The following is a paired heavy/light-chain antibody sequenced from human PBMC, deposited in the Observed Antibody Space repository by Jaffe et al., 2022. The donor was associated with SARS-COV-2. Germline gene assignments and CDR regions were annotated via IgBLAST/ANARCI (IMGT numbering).Light chain of an antibody. J-gene: IGKJ1*01. CDR2: TAS. Sequence: DIQMTQSPSSLSASVRDRVTITCRASQSINSYLNWYQQKPGRAPRLLIYTASSLQSGVPSRFSGSGSGTDFTLTISSLQPEDFATYYCQQTYSTPWTFGQGTKVEIK. CDR3: QQTYSTPWT. V-gene: IGKV1-39*01. CDR1: QSINSY.
Heavy chain of an antibody. CDR1: GYTFTRYG. CDR3: ASGVTTFDY. Sequence: QVQLVQSGAEVKKPGASVKVSCKSSGYTFTRYGINWVRQAPGQGLEWMGWINPYNGNTNYAQRLQGRVTLTTDTSTSTAYMELRSLRSDDTAVYYCASGVTTFDYWGQGTLVTVSS. V-gene: IGHV1-18*01. CDR2: INPYNGNT. D-gene: IGHD4-17*01. J-gene: IGHJ4*02.